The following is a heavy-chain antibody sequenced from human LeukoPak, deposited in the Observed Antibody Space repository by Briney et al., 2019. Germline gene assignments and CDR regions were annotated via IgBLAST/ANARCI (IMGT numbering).Heavy chain of an antibody. J-gene: IGHJ4*02. CDR1: GGSISSSSYY. D-gene: IGHD6-19*01. CDR3: ARQKNPDSSGWYERARPLPDIDY. Sequence: RTSETLSLTCTVSGGSISSSSYYWGWIRQPPGKGLEWIGSIYYSGSTYYNPSLKSRVTMSVDTSKNQFSLKLSSVTAADTAVYYCARQKNPDSSGWYERARPLPDIDYWGQGTLVTVSS. V-gene: IGHV4-39*01. CDR2: IYYSGST.